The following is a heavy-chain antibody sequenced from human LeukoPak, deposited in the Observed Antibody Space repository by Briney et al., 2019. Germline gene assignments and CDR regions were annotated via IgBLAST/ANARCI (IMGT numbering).Heavy chain of an antibody. Sequence: PSETLSLTCAVHGGFFSGYYRSWIRKPPGKGLEWIGENNHSGSTNYNPSLKSRVSISVDSSKNQFSLKVSSVTDADTALYYCARGSDTAAGLYLGQGTLVTVSS. CDR1: GGFFSGYY. CDR2: NNHSGST. J-gene: IGHJ4*02. D-gene: IGHD6-13*01. V-gene: IGHV4-34*01. CDR3: ARGSDTAAGLY.